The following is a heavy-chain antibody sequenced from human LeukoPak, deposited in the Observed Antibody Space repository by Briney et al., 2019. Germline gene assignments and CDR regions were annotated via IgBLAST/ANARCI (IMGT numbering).Heavy chain of an antibody. CDR1: GGSISSYY. J-gene: IGHJ6*03. D-gene: IGHD2-15*01. V-gene: IGHV4-4*07. CDR2: IYTSGST. Sequence: PSETLCLTCTVSGGSISSYYWSWIRQPAGKGLEWIGRIYTSGSTNSNPSLKSRVTMSVDTSKNQFSLKLSSVTAADTAVYYCARDRTLYCSGGSCSYYYYYYYMDVWGKGTTVTVSS. CDR3: ARDRTLYCSGGSCSYYYYYYYMDV.